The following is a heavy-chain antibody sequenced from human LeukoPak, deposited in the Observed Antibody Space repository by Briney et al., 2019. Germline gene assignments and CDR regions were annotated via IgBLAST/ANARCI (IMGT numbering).Heavy chain of an antibody. CDR3: AKVGLVGAFDI. Sequence: GALRLSCAGSGFPFSSYWMSWVRQAPGKGLEWVSAISGSGGSKYYADSVKGRFTITRDNSKNTLYLQMNSLRAEDTAVYYCAKVGLVGAFDIWGQGTMVTVSS. CDR1: GFPFSSYW. D-gene: IGHD2-15*01. V-gene: IGHV3-23*01. J-gene: IGHJ3*02. CDR2: ISGSGGSK.